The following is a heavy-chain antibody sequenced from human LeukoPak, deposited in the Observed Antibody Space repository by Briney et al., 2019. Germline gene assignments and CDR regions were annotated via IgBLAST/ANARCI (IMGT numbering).Heavy chain of an antibody. J-gene: IGHJ4*02. V-gene: IGHV1-18*01. CDR3: ARDLVVGLYSSGWYVY. CDR2: IKAYNGNT. D-gene: IGHD6-19*01. Sequence: ASVTYACKASGYTFTIYGISWVGQAPGQRLERIAWIKAYNGNTNYARKLQGRVTMTTDTSTSTVYLELRSMRSDDTAVYYCARDLVVGLYSSGWYVYWGQGTLVTVSS. CDR1: GYTFTIYG.